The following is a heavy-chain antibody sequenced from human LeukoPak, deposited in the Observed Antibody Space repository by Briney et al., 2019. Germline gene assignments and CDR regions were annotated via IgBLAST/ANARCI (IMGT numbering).Heavy chain of an antibody. D-gene: IGHD3-16*01. CDR2: ISSSSSYT. Sequence: GGSLRLSCAASGFTFSDYYMTWIRQAPGKGLEWVSYISSSSSYTNYADSVKGRFTISRDNAKNSLYLQMNSLRAEDTAVYYCATGGGYTALDYWGQGTLVTVSS. V-gene: IGHV3-11*05. CDR1: GFTFSDYY. CDR3: ATGGGYTALDY. J-gene: IGHJ4*02.